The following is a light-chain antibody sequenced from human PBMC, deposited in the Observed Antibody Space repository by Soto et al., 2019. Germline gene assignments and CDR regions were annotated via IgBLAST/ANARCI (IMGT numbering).Light chain of an antibody. CDR1: QSVSTY. J-gene: IGKJ4*01. CDR2: DAS. CDR3: QQRSHWPPLT. V-gene: IGKV3-11*01. Sequence: EIVLTQSPATLSMSPGERATLSCRASQSVSTYLAWYQQKPGQAPRLLIFDASNRASGIPSRFSGSGSGTNFTLTISRLDPDDFAVYFCQQRSHWPPLTFGGGTKLEIK.